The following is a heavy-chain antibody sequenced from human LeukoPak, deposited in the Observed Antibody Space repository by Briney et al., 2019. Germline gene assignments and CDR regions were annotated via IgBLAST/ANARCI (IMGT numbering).Heavy chain of an antibody. CDR2: IKQDGSEK. V-gene: IGHV3-7*01. CDR1: GFTFSSYW. CDR3: GRGRGNSGSFDVFDI. J-gene: IGHJ3*02. Sequence: PGGSLRLSCAASGFTFSSYWMSWVRQAPGKGLEWVANIKQDGSEKYYVDSVKGRFTISRDNAKNSLYLQMSSLRAEDTAVYYCGRGRGNSGSFDVFDIWGQGTMVTVSS. D-gene: IGHD1-26*01.